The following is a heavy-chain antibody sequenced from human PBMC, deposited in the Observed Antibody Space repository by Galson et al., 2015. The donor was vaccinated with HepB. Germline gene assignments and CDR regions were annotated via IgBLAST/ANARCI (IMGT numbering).Heavy chain of an antibody. J-gene: IGHJ4*02. D-gene: IGHD5-24*01. CDR3: ARRADGYAQLFDS. Sequence: QSGAEVKKPGESLKISCKGFGYSFSRYWIGWVRQMPGKGLEWMGIIYPGDSDTRYSPSVQGQVTISADKSINTAYLQWSSLKASDTAMYYCARRADGYAQLFDSWGQGTLVTVSS. CDR1: GYSFSRYW. V-gene: IGHV5-51*01. CDR2: IYPGDSDT.